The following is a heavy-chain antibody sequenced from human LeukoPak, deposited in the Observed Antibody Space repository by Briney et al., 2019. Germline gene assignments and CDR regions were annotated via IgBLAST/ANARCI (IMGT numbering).Heavy chain of an antibody. D-gene: IGHD3-10*01. V-gene: IGHV3-11*04. CDR2: IGSNGGNI. CDR1: GFTFSDYY. Sequence: GGSLRLSCEASGFTFSDYYMSWIRQAPGKGPEWVSYIGSNGGNIFYADSVKGRFTISRDSAKNALYLQLDSLRVEDTARYYCARIYYYGSGSGEYWGQGTMVTVSS. CDR3: ARIYYYGSGSGEY. J-gene: IGHJ4*02.